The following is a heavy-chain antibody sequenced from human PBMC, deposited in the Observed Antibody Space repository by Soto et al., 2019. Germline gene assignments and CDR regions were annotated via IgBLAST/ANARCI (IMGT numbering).Heavy chain of an antibody. CDR3: ARRSLEYNWFDP. CDR1: GGSISRYY. CDR2: IYTSGST. J-gene: IGHJ5*02. V-gene: IGHV4-4*07. Sequence: SETLSLTCTVSGGSISRYYWRWIRQPSGKGLEWIGRIYTSGSTNYNPSLKSRVTMSVDTSKNQFSLKLSSVTAADTAVYYCARRSLEYNWFDPWGQGTLVTVS.